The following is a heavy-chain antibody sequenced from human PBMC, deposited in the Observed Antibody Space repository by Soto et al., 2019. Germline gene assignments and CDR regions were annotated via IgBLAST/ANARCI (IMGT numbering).Heavy chain of an antibody. CDR1: GDSINSRGYY. D-gene: IGHD3-22*01. V-gene: IGHV4-39*01. J-gene: IGHJ4*02. CDR2: MYYSGST. Sequence: LYLTSTCPGDSINSRGYYWSWIRHPPGKGLEWIGSMYYSGSTDYNPSLKSRVTISVDTSRIHFSLKLISVTAADTAVYYCARQPYDTSDYFDYWGQGTLVTVS. CDR3: ARQPYDTSDYFDY.